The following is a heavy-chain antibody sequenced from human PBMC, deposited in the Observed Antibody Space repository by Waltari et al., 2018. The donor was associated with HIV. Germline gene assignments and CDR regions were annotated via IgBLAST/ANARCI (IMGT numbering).Heavy chain of an antibody. V-gene: IGHV3-48*02. J-gene: IGHJ4*02. CDR3: ARDPGSNFWSGYLDH. D-gene: IGHD3-3*01. CDR1: GFNFNFYN. CDR2: ISSTGNSG. Sequence: EVQLVESGGGLVLPGASLRLSCAASGFNFNFYNMNWVRQAPGNGLEWLSYISSTGNSGYDADSLKGRFTISRDNAKNSLYLDMNSLRDDDTAVYYCARDPGSNFWSGYLDHWGQGVLVTVSS.